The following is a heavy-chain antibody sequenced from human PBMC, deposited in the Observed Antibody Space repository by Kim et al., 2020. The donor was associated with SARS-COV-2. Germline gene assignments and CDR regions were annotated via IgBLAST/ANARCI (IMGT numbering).Heavy chain of an antibody. CDR2: IYYSGST. CDR1: GGSISSYY. Sequence: SETLSLTCTVSGGSISSYYWSWIRQPPGKGLEWIGYIYYSGSTNYNPSLKSRVTISVDTSKNQFSRKLSSVTAADTAVYYCAREGDGYNWVEGYGMDVWGQGTTVTVSS. V-gene: IGHV4-59*01. D-gene: IGHD1-1*01. CDR3: AREGDGYNWVEGYGMDV. J-gene: IGHJ6*02.